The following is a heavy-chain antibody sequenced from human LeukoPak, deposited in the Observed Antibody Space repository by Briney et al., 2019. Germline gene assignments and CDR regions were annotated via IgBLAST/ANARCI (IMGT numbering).Heavy chain of an antibody. D-gene: IGHD1-26*01. CDR1: GYTFTNYG. CDR3: ARDERIVGALDY. Sequence: ASVNVSCKASGYTFTNYGLNWVRQAPGQGLGWMGWISAYNGNTNYAQKFQGRVTMTTDTSTSTAYMELRSLRSDDTAVYYCARDERIVGALDYWGQGTLVTVSS. CDR2: ISAYNGNT. V-gene: IGHV1-18*01. J-gene: IGHJ4*02.